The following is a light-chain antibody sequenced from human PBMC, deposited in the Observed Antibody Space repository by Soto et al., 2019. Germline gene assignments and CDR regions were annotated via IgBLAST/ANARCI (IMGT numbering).Light chain of an antibody. CDR2: GAS. Sequence: EIVVTQSPGTLSLSPGERATLSCRASQSVSSSYLAWYQQKPGQAPRLLIYGASSRANGMPDRFSGSGSGTDFTLTISRLEPEDFVVYYCQQYGSSSPLTFGGGTKVEIK. CDR3: QQYGSSSPLT. J-gene: IGKJ4*01. V-gene: IGKV3-20*01. CDR1: QSVSSSY.